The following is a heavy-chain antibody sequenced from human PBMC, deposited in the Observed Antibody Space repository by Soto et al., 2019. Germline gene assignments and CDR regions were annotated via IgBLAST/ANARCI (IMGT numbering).Heavy chain of an antibody. D-gene: IGHD6-19*01. V-gene: IGHV1-46*03. CDR3: ARTHQMYSSGWHGAFDI. Sequence: ASVKVSCKASGYTFTSYYMHWVRQAPGQGLEWMGIINPRGGSTSYAQKFQGRVTMTRDTSTSTVCMELSSLRSEDTAVYYCARTHQMYSSGWHGAFDIWGQGTMVTVSS. CDR1: GYTFTSYY. J-gene: IGHJ3*02. CDR2: INPRGGST.